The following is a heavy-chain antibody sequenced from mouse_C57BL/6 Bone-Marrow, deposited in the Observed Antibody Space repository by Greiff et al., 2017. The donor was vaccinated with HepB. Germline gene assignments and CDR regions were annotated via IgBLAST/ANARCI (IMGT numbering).Heavy chain of an antibody. D-gene: IGHD2-4*01. CDR1: GYTFTSYW. J-gene: IGHJ4*01. CDR3: ARERIYYDYDEDYYAMDY. Sequence: VKLQESGAELAKPGASVKLSCKASGYTFTSYWMHWVKQRPGQGLEWIGYINPSSGYTKYNQKFKDKATLTADKSSSTAYMQLSSLTYEDSAVYYCARERIYYDYDEDYYAMDYWGQGTSVTVSS. CDR2: INPSSGYT. V-gene: IGHV1-7*01.